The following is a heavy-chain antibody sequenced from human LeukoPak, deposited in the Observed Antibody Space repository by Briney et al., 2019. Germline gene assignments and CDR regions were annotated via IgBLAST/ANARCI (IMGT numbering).Heavy chain of an antibody. CDR1: GFTFSSYA. CDR2: ISGSGGST. D-gene: IGHD4-17*01. V-gene: IGHV3-23*01. Sequence: PGGSLRLSCAASGFTFSSYAMSWVHQAQGKGLEWVSAISGSGGSTYYADSVKGRFTISRDNSKNTLYLQMNSLRAEDMAVYYCAKNDDYGAYCDYWGQGTLVTVSS. CDR3: AKNDDYGAYCDY. J-gene: IGHJ4*02.